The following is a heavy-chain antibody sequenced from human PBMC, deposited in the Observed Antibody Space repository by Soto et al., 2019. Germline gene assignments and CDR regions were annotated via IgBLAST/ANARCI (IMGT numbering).Heavy chain of an antibody. CDR1: GYTFTSYG. Sequence: QVQLVQSGAEVKKPGASVKVSCKASGYTFTSYGISWVRQAPGQALEWRGWIRAYNGNTNYAQKLQGRVTMTTDTSTSTAYRERRSLRCDDTVGYDCARDLPTMDVWGQGTTVTVSS. CDR2: IRAYNGNT. J-gene: IGHJ6*02. CDR3: ARDLPTMDV. V-gene: IGHV1-18*01.